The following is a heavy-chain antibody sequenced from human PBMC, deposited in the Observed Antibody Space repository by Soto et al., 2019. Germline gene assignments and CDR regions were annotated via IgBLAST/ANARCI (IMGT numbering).Heavy chain of an antibody. V-gene: IGHV4-39*01. D-gene: IGHD2-15*01. CDR2: IYYSGST. Sequence: SETLSLTCTVSGGSISSSSYYWGWIRQPPGKGLEWIGSIYYSGSTYYNPSLKSRVTISVDTSKNQFSLKLSSVTAADTAVYYCARHKDCSGGSCYGYFQHWGQGTLVTVSS. CDR1: GGSISSSSYY. J-gene: IGHJ1*01. CDR3: ARHKDCSGGSCYGYFQH.